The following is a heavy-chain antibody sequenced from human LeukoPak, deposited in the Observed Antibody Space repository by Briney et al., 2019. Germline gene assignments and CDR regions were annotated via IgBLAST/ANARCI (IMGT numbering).Heavy chain of an antibody. CDR2: ISTGATTI. V-gene: IGHV3-11*04. CDR3: ARDPSRDAFDI. Sequence: PGGSLRLSCAASGFAFSNYYMSWIRQAPGKGLEWASYISTGATTIYYADSVKGRFTISRDNAKNSLYLQMNSLRADDTAVYYCARDPSRDAFDIWGQGTMVTVSS. J-gene: IGHJ3*02. CDR1: GFAFSNYY.